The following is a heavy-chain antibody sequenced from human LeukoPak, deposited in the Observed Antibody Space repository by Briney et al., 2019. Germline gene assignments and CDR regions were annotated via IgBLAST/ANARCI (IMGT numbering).Heavy chain of an antibody. J-gene: IGHJ4*02. V-gene: IGHV3-11*03. CDR3: AKMEAWTTVTGSGVDY. Sequence: PGGSLRLSCAASGFTFSDYYMSWIRQAPGKGLEWVSYISSSSSYTNYADSVKGRFTISRDNSKNTLYLQMNSLRAEDTAVHYCAKMEAWTTVTGSGVDYWGQGTPVTVSS. CDR1: GFTFSDYY. CDR2: ISSSSSYT. D-gene: IGHD4-17*01.